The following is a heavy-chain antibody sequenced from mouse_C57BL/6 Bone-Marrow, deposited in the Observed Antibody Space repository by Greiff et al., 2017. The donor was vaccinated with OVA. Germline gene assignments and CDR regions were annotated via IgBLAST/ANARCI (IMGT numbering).Heavy chain of an antibody. D-gene: IGHD2-4*01. J-gene: IGHJ2*01. V-gene: IGHV1-63*01. CDR2: IYPGGGYT. CDR1: GYTFTNYW. Sequence: VKLVESGAELVRPGTSVKMSCKASGYTFTNYWIGWAKQRPGHGLAWIGDIYPGGGYTNYNEKFKGKATLTADKSSSTAYMQFSSLTSEDAAIYYGARENDYADFDYWGQGTTLTVSS. CDR3: ARENDYADFDY.